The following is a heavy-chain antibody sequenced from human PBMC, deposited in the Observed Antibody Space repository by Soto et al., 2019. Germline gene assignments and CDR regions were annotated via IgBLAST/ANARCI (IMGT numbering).Heavy chain of an antibody. J-gene: IGHJ4*02. CDR3: ARGPQRSDYFDY. D-gene: IGHD6-6*01. V-gene: IGHV1-8*01. CDR2: INPNSGNT. CDR1: GYTFTSSD. Sequence: ASVKVSCKASGYTFTSSDINWVRQATGQGLEWMGWINPNSGNTGYAQKFQGRVTMTRNTSISTAYMELSSLRSEDTAMYYCARGPQRSDYFDYWGQGTLVTVSS.